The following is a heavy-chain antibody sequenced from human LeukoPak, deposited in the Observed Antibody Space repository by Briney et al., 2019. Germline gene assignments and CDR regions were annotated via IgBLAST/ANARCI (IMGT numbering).Heavy chain of an antibody. CDR2: ISSSSSYI. CDR1: GFTFSSYS. CDR3: ASDPFPYSSSWYESANYYMDV. D-gene: IGHD6-13*01. J-gene: IGHJ6*03. Sequence: GGSLRLSCEGSGFTFSSYSMNWVRQAPGKGLEWVSSISSSSSYIYYADSVKGRFTISRDNAKNSLYLQMNSLRAEDTAVYYCASDPFPYSSSWYESANYYMDVWGKGTTVTVSS. V-gene: IGHV3-21*01.